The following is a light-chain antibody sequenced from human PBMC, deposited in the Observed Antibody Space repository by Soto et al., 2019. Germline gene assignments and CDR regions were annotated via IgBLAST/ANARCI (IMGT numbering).Light chain of an antibody. V-gene: IGKV1-39*01. CDR2: SVS. J-gene: IGKJ5*01. Sequence: DLKMTQSPSSLSTSVGGTITITCRASQSIRTYLNWYQQKPGQAPKVLIYSVSTLGTGVPSRFSGSGSGTDFTLTISSLQPEDFATYFCQQGYSTPTFGQGTRLEI. CDR1: QSIRTY. CDR3: QQGYSTPT.